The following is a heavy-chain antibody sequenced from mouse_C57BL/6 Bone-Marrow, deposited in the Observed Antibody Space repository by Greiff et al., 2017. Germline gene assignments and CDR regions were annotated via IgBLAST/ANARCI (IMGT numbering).Heavy chain of an antibody. CDR1: GFTFSSYA. V-gene: IGHV5-4*03. CDR2: ISDGGSYT. CDR3: ARVRAGTGFAY. D-gene: IGHD4-1*01. Sequence: DVMLVESGGGLVKPGGSLKLSCAASGFTFSSYAMSWVRQTPEKRLEWVATISDGGSYTYYPDNVKGRFTISRDNAKNTLYLQMSHLKSEDTAMYYCARVRAGTGFAYWGQGTLVTVSA. J-gene: IGHJ3*01.